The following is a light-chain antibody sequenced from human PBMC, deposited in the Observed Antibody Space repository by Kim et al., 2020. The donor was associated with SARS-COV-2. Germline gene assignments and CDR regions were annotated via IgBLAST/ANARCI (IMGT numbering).Light chain of an antibody. J-gene: IGLJ2*01. Sequence: QSVLSQPPSASGAPGQRVTISCSGGSSDIGSNHVSWYQQFPGMAPKLLIYGNKERPSGVPDRISGSKSGISASLAISGLRSEDEADYYCAAWDDSLSGVVFGGGTQLTVL. V-gene: IGLV1-47*01. CDR2: GNK. CDR3: AAWDDSLSGVV. CDR1: SSDIGSNH.